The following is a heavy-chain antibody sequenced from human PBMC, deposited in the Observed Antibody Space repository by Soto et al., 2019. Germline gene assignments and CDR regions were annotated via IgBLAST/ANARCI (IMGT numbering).Heavy chain of an antibody. J-gene: IGHJ4*02. Sequence: QVQLQESGPGLVKPSETLSLTCSVSGGSISRYYCSWVRQPPGKGLEWIGHMHDSGNTRYNPSLKSRAPVSLDTSKNQFALRLSSVTAADTAVYYRATSTGWPGFGFWGQGTLATVSS. V-gene: IGHV4-59*08. D-gene: IGHD2-8*02. CDR2: MHDSGNT. CDR3: ATSTGWPGFGF. CDR1: GGSISRYY.